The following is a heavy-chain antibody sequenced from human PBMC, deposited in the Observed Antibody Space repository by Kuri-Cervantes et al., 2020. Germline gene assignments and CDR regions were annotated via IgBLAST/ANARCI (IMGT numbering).Heavy chain of an antibody. Sequence: GGSLRLSCAASGFTFSSYWMNWVRQAPGKGLEWVSSISSSSSYIYYTDSVKGRFTISRDNAKNSLYLQMNSLRAEDTAVYYCARGHYYYGMDVWGQGTTVTVSS. CDR1: GFTFSSYW. J-gene: IGHJ6*02. V-gene: IGHV3-21*01. CDR3: ARGHYYYGMDV. CDR2: ISSSSSYI.